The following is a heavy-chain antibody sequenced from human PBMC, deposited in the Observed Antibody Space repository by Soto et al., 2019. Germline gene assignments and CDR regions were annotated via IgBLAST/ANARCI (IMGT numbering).Heavy chain of an antibody. Sequence: EVQLVESGGGLVQPGGSLRLSCAASGFTVSSNYMSWVRQAPGKGLEWVSGIYSGGSTYYADSVKGRFTISRDNSKNTLHHQMTSLRAEDTAVYYCARDFGGVIPIPYAFENWGQGTLVTVSS. J-gene: IGHJ3*02. CDR3: ARDFGGVIPIPYAFEN. V-gene: IGHV3-66*01. CDR2: IYSGGST. CDR1: GFTVSSNY. D-gene: IGHD3-16*02.